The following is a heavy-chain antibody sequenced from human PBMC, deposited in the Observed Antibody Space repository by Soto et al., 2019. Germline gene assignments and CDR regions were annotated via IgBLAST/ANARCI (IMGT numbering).Heavy chain of an antibody. D-gene: IGHD3-22*01. J-gene: IGHJ4*02. CDR2: IIPVFATT. Sequence: SVKVSCKAPGGIFSSYAISWVRQAPGQGLEWMGGIIPVFATTHYARKFQGRLTITADESTTTAYMELTSLRSEDTAVYYCARCRAKYYYDSSGYTAGLDYWGQGTLVTVSS. CDR1: GGIFSSYA. CDR3: ARCRAKYYYDSSGYTAGLDY. V-gene: IGHV1-69*13.